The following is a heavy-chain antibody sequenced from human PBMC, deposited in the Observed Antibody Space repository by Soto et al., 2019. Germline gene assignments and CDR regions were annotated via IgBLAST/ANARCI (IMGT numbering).Heavy chain of an antibody. Sequence: SETLSLTCNVSGGSISSGGYYWTWIRQHPGKGLEWIGNIHHSGSTFYNPSLKSRVTISVDTSKNQFSLKLSSVTAADTAVYYCARQDTAMVTWFDPWGQGTLVTVSS. D-gene: IGHD5-18*01. CDR3: ARQDTAMVTWFDP. J-gene: IGHJ5*02. V-gene: IGHV4-30-4*08. CDR2: IHHSGST. CDR1: GGSISSGGYY.